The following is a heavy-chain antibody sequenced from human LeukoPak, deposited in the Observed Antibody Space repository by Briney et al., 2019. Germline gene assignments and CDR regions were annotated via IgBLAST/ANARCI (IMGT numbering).Heavy chain of an antibody. CDR1: GYSFTDYY. CDR3: ARADRLHGGPYLIGP. D-gene: IGHD2-21*01. CDR2: INPNSGGT. Sequence: ASVKVSCKTSGYSFTDYYMHWVRQAPGQGLEWMGWINPNSGGTSSAQKFQGRVTMTRDTSISTVYMEVSWLTSDDTAIYHCARADRLHGGPYLIGPWGQGTLVTVSS. V-gene: IGHV1-2*02. J-gene: IGHJ5*02.